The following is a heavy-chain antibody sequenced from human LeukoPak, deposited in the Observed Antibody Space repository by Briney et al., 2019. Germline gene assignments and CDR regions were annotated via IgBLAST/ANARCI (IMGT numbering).Heavy chain of an antibody. J-gene: IGHJ6*02. D-gene: IGHD3-10*01. Sequence: SQTLSLTRTLSGGSISSGDYYWSSIRQPPGKGLEWIGYIYYSGSTYYNPSLKSRVTISVDTSKNQFSLKLSSVTAADTAVYYCASGGYYYYGMDVWGQGTTVTVSS. CDR3: ASGGYYYYGMDV. CDR2: IYYSGST. CDR1: GGSISSGDYY. V-gene: IGHV4-30-4*01.